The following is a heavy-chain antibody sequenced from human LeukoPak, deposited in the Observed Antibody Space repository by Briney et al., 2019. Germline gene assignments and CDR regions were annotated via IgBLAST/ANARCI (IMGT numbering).Heavy chain of an antibody. Sequence: SVKVSCKASGGTFSSYAISWVRQAPGQGLEWMGGIIPIFGTANYAQKFQGRVTITTDESTSTAYMELSSLRSEDTAVYYCARDNGYSSSWYSYFDYWGQGTLVTVSS. J-gene: IGHJ4*02. CDR1: GGTFSSYA. V-gene: IGHV1-69*05. CDR3: ARDNGYSSSWYSYFDY. CDR2: IIPIFGTA. D-gene: IGHD6-13*01.